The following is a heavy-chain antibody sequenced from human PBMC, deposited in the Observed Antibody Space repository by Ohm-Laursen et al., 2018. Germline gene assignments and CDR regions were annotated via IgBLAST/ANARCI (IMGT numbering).Heavy chain of an antibody. CDR3: ARVNRGNYGSNWYFDL. CDR1: GGSISGYY. V-gene: IGHV4-59*01. CDR2: IYYSGST. D-gene: IGHD3-10*01. Sequence: GTLSLTCTVSGGSISGYYWSWIRQPPGKGLEWIGYIYYSGSTNYNPSLKSRVAISVDTSKSQFSLRLTSVTAADTAVYFCARVNRGNYGSNWYFDLWGRGTLVTVSS. J-gene: IGHJ2*01.